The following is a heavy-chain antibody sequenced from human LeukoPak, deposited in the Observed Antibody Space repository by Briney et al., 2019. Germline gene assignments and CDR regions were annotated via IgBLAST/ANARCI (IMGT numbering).Heavy chain of an antibody. J-gene: IGHJ4*02. CDR2: IRSKAYGGTT. Sequence: PGRSLRLSCTASGFTFGDYAMSWVRQAPGKGLEWVGFIRSKAYGGTTEYAASVKGRFTISRDDSKSIAYLQMNSLKTEDTAVYYCTRVESIVGAPRVFYFDYWGQGTLVTVSS. D-gene: IGHD1-26*01. CDR3: TRVESIVGAPRVFYFDY. V-gene: IGHV3-49*04. CDR1: GFTFGDYA.